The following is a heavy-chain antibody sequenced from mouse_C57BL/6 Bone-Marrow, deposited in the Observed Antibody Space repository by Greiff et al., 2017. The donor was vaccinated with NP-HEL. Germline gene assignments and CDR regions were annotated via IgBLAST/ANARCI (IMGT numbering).Heavy chain of an antibody. CDR1: GYTFTSYW. Sequence: VQLQQPGAELVRPGTSVKLSCKASGYTFTSYWMHWVKQRPGQGLEWIGVIDPSDSYTNYNQKFKGKATLTVDTSSSTAYMQLSSLTSEDSAVYYCAKGNYGSSYEAMDYWGQGTSVTVSS. D-gene: IGHD1-1*01. CDR3: AKGNYGSSYEAMDY. V-gene: IGHV1-59*01. CDR2: IDPSDSYT. J-gene: IGHJ4*01.